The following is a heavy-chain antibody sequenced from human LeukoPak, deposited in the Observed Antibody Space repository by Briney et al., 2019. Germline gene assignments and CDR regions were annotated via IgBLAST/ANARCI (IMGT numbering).Heavy chain of an antibody. CDR2: IKQDGSEK. CDR1: GFSFSSYA. D-gene: IGHD3-22*01. CDR3: TRRITMIVVDY. Sequence: PGGPLRLSCATSGFSFSSYAMSWVRQAPGKGLEWVANIKQDGSEKYYVDSVKGRFTISRDNAKNSLYLQMNSLKTEDTAVYYCTRRITMIVVDYWGQGTLVTVSS. V-gene: IGHV3-7*03. J-gene: IGHJ4*02.